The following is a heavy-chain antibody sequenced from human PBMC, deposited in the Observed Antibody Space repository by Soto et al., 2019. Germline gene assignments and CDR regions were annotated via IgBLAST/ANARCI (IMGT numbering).Heavy chain of an antibody. J-gene: IGHJ4*02. V-gene: IGHV4-30-4*01. CDR2: IYYSGST. CDR1: GGSISSGDYY. CDR3: ARAQTIFGIITVFDY. D-gene: IGHD3-3*01. Sequence: SETLSLTCTVSGGSISSGDYYWSWIRQPPGKGLEWIGYIYYSGSTYYNPSLKSRVTISIDTSKNQFSLKLSSVTAADTAVYYCARAQTIFGIITVFDYWGQGTLVTVPQ.